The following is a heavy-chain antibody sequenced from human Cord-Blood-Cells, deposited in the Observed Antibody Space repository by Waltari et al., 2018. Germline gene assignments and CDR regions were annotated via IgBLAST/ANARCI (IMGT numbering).Heavy chain of an antibody. CDR2: INHSGST. D-gene: IGHD6-19*01. Sequence: VQLQQWGAGLLKPSETLSLTCAVYGGSFSGYYCIWIRQPPGKGLEWIGEINHSGSTNYNPSLKSRVTISVDTSKIQFSLKLSSVTAADTAVYYCARGFIAAVAVTDFDYWGQGTLVTVSS. V-gene: IGHV4-34*01. J-gene: IGHJ4*02. CDR3: ARGFIAAVAVTDFDY. CDR1: GGSFSGYY.